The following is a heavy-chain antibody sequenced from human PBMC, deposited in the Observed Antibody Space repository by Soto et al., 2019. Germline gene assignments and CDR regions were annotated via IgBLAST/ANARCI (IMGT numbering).Heavy chain of an antibody. V-gene: IGHV1-46*03. Sequence: ASVKVSCKASGYIFSSYYIHWVRQAPGQGLEWMGWINPFDGSRMFAQSFQGRVTMTRDTSTSTVYMEVSSLRSEDTAVYYCSRVDPGETSPFDHWG. J-gene: IGHJ4*01. CDR3: SRVDPGETSPFDH. CDR2: INPFDGSR. D-gene: IGHD3-10*01. CDR1: GYIFSSYY.